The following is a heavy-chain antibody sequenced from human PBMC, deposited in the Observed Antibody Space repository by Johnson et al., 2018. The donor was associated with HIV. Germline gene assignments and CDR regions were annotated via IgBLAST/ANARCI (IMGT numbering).Heavy chain of an antibody. J-gene: IGHJ3*02. CDR2: ISYDGSNK. CDR3: ARCMIVVVITDAFDI. Sequence: QVQLVESGGGVVQPGRSLRLSCAASGFTFSSYAMHWVRQAPGKGLEWVAVISYDGSNKYYADYVKGRFTISRDNSKNTLYLQMNSLRAEDTAVYYCARCMIVVVITDAFDIWGQGTMVTVSS. D-gene: IGHD3-22*01. CDR1: GFTFSSYA. V-gene: IGHV3-30-3*01.